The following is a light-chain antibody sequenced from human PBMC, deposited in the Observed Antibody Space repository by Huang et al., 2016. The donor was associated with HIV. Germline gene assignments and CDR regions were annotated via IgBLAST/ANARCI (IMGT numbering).Light chain of an antibody. V-gene: IGKV3-11*01. J-gene: IGKJ4*01. CDR2: DAS. CDR1: QRISNY. CDR3: QQRSRT. Sequence: EIVLTQSPATLSLSPGERATLSCRASQRISNYLAWYQQQPGQAPRLLIYDASNRATGIPARFSGSGSGTDFTLTISSLESEDFAVYYCQQRSRTFGGGTKVEIK.